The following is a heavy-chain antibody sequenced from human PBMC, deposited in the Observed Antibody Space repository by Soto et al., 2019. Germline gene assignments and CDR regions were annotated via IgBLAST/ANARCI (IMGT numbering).Heavy chain of an antibody. CDR3: ALEVRDFVGVVAAKDS. D-gene: IGHD2-15*01. V-gene: IGHV1-46*03. CDR1: GYTFTSYY. Sequence: ASVKVSCKASGYTFTSYYMHWVRQAPGQGLEWMGIINPSGGSTSYAQKFQGRVTMTRDTSTSTVYMELSSLRSEDTAVYYCALEVRDFVGVVAAKDSWGQETLFTVS. J-gene: IGHJ4*02. CDR2: INPSGGST.